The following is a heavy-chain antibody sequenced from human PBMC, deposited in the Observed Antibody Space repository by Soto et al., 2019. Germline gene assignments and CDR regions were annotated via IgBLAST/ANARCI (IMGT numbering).Heavy chain of an antibody. D-gene: IGHD4-17*01. CDR1: GYSFTSYW. CDR2: IYPGDSDT. CDR3: ARAYDYGDYVFDY. J-gene: IGHJ4*02. V-gene: IGHV5-51*01. Sequence: GESLKISCKGSGYSFTSYWIGWVRQMPGKGLEWMGIIYPGDSDTRYSPSFQGQVTISADKSISTAYLQWSSLKAPDTAMYYCARAYDYGDYVFDYWGQGTLVTVSS.